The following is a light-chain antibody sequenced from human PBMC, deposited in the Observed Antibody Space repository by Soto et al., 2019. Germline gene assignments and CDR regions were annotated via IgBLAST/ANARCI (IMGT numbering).Light chain of an antibody. CDR3: QQRTEWPIT. CDR2: DAS. V-gene: IGKV3-11*01. J-gene: IGKJ5*01. CDR1: QSVSSY. Sequence: EIVLTQSPATLSLSPGERATLSCRASQSVSSYLAWYQQRPGQAPRLLIYDASNRATGIPPRFSGSGSGTDFTLTISSLEAEDFAVYYCQQRTEWPITFGQGTRLEIK.